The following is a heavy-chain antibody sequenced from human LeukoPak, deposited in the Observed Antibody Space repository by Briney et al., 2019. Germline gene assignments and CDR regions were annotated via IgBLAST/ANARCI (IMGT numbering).Heavy chain of an antibody. Sequence: GGSLRLSCAASGFTFSDYYMSWIRQAPGKGLEWVSYISSSGSTIYYADSVKGRFTISRDNAKNPLYLQMNSLRAEDTAVYYCARVGKGGSSSWLAYQYYMDVWGTGTTVTVSS. V-gene: IGHV3-11*04. J-gene: IGHJ6*03. CDR3: ARVGKGGSSSWLAYQYYMDV. D-gene: IGHD6-13*01. CDR2: ISSSGSTI. CDR1: GFTFSDYY.